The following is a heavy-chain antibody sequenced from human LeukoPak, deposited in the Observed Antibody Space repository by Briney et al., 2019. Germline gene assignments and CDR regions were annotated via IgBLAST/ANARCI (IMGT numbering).Heavy chain of an antibody. CDR3: TRDLGVDTTMIFFDY. D-gene: IGHD5-18*01. Sequence: ASVKVSCKPSGYTFTSFGISWVRQAPGQGLEWMGWSSAYNGNTNYAQKFQGRVTMTTDTSTSTAYMEVRSLRSDDTAVYYCTRDLGVDTTMIFFDYWGQGSLVTVSS. CDR2: SSAYNGNT. CDR1: GYTFTSFG. J-gene: IGHJ4*02. V-gene: IGHV1-18*01.